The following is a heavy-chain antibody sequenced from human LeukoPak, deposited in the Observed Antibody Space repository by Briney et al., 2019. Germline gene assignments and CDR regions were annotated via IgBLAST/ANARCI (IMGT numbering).Heavy chain of an antibody. Sequence: GGSLRLSCAASGFTFSNYGMHWVRQAPGKGLEWVAFIRYDGSNKYYADSVKGRFTISRDNAKNSLYLQMNSLRAEDTAVYYCVKGTLGAFDYWGQGTLVTVSS. CDR1: GFTFSNYG. D-gene: IGHD1-26*01. CDR3: VKGTLGAFDY. J-gene: IGHJ4*02. CDR2: IRYDGSNK. V-gene: IGHV3-30*02.